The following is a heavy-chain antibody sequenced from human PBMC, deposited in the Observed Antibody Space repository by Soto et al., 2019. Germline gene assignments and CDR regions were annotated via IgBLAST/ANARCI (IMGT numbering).Heavy chain of an antibody. D-gene: IGHD5-12*01. CDR1: GFTFSSYG. Sequence: QVQLVESGGGVVQPGRSLRLSCAASGFTFSSYGMHWVRQAPGKGLERVAVISYDGSNKYYADSVKGRFTISRDNSKNTLYLQMNSLRAEDTAVYYCAKGGSGYAMVWGQGTTVTVSS. CDR3: AKGGSGYAMV. CDR2: ISYDGSNK. J-gene: IGHJ6*02. V-gene: IGHV3-30*18.